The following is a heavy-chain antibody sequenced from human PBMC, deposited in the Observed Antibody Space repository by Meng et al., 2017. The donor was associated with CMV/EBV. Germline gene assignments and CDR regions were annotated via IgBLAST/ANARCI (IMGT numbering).Heavy chain of an antibody. CDR3: ARGGDVLLWFGEFHLDY. CDR2: INSDGSST. J-gene: IGHJ4*02. D-gene: IGHD3-10*01. CDR1: FTCSSYW. V-gene: IGHV3-74*01. Sequence: FTCSSYWMHWVRQAPGKGLVWVSRINSDGSSTSYADSVKGRFTISRDNAKNTLYLQMNSLRAEDTAVYYCARGGDVLLWFGEFHLDYWGQGTLVTVSS.